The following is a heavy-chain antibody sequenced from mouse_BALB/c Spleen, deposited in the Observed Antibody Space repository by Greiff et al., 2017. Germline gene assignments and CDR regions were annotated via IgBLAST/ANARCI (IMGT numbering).Heavy chain of an antibody. D-gene: IGHD1-1*01. Sequence: EVQLVESGPGLVKPSQSLSLTCTVTGYSITSDYAWNWIRQFPGNKLEWMGYISYSGSTSYNPSLKSRISITRDTSKNQFFLQLNSVTTEDTATYYCARKDYGSSYDAMDYWGQGTSVTVSS. J-gene: IGHJ4*01. V-gene: IGHV3-2*02. CDR2: ISYSGST. CDR1: GYSITSDYA. CDR3: ARKDYGSSYDAMDY.